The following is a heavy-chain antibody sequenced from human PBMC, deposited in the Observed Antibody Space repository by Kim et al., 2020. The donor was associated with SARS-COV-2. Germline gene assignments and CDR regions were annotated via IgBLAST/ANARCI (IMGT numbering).Heavy chain of an antibody. D-gene: IGHD2-2*02. CDR3: AGRYCSSTSCYRPSWFDP. V-gene: IGHV3-11*06. Sequence: VKGRLTISRDNAKNSLCLQMNSLRAEDTAVYYCAGRYCSSTSCYRPSWFDPWGQGTLVTVSS. J-gene: IGHJ5*02.